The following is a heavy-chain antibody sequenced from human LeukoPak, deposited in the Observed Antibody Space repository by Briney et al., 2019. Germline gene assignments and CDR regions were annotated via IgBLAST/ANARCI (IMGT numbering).Heavy chain of an antibody. CDR1: GFTFSSYW. CDR3: ATFQPPLTIVGATGDAFDI. D-gene: IGHD1-26*01. CDR2: IKQDGSEK. Sequence: GGSLRLSCAASGFTFSSYWMSWVRQAPGKGLEWVANIKQDGSEKYYVDSVKGRFTISRDNAKNSLYLQMNSLRAEDTAVYYCATFQPPLTIVGATGDAFDIWGQGTMVTVSS. V-gene: IGHV3-7*01. J-gene: IGHJ3*02.